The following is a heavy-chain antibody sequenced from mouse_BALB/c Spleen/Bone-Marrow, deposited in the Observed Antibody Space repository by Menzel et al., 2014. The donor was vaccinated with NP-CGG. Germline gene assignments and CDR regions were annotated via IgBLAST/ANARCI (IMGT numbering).Heavy chain of an antibody. CDR2: ISGDGRYT. J-gene: IGHJ3*01. D-gene: IGHD2-4*01. CDR3: ARHAYYDQTEVSFVC. CDR1: GFSFSNYG. V-gene: IGHV5-9-2*01. Sequence: EVKVVESGGGLVKSGGSLKLSCAASGFSFSNYGMSWLRQTPEKRLGWVATISGDGRYTFYSDSVKGRFTISRDNAKNNLYLQLSGLRSEDTALYYCARHAYYDQTEVSFVCWGQGTLVTVSA.